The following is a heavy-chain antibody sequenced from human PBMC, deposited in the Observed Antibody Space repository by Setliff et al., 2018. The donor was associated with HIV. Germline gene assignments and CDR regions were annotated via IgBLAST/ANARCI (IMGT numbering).Heavy chain of an antibody. CDR1: GGSFSGYY. Sequence: SETLSLTCAVYGGSFSGYYWSWIRQSPGKGLEWIGQINHGGSTNYSPSLKSRVTMSIDTSKNQLSLRLSPVTAADTAVYYCASDYSSRHDAFDIWGQGTVVTVSS. D-gene: IGHD6-13*01. V-gene: IGHV4-34*01. J-gene: IGHJ3*02. CDR2: INHGGST. CDR3: ASDYSSRHDAFDI.